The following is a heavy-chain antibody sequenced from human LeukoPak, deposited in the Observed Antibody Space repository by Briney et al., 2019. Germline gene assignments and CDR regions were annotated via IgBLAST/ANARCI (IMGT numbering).Heavy chain of an antibody. V-gene: IGHV1-46*01. CDR3: ARIPYCSGTTCYVYDY. Sequence: ASVKVSCKASGNTFTSYYIHWVRQAPGQGLEWMGIINPSGGSTNYAQKFQGRVTMTRDTSTSTVYMELSSLRSEDTAVYYCARIPYCSGTTCYVYDYWGQGTLVTVSS. D-gene: IGHD2-2*01. J-gene: IGHJ4*02. CDR2: INPSGGST. CDR1: GNTFTSYY.